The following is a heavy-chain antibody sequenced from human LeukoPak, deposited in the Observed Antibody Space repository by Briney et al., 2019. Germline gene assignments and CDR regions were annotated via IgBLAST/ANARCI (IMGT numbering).Heavy chain of an antibody. CDR2: INHSGST. Sequence: PSETLSLTCAVYGGSFSGYYWTWIRQPPGKGLEWIGEINHSGSTNYNPSLTSRVTISVDTSKNQFSLKLSSVTAADTAVYYCAREGVAAHDAFDIWGQGTMVTVSS. J-gene: IGHJ3*02. D-gene: IGHD2-15*01. CDR3: AREGVAAHDAFDI. V-gene: IGHV4-34*01. CDR1: GGSFSGYY.